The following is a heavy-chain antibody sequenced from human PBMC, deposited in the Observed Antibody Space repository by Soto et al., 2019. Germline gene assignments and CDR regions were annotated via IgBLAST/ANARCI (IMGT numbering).Heavy chain of an antibody. Sequence: EVQLVESGGGLVQPGRSLRLSCAASGFTFDDYAMHWVRRVPGKGLEWVSSISWNSNIIGYADSVKVHFTIHRDNAKNYLYLQMNSLRPEDTALYYCAKGGPDGFCSGGRCYFDYWGQGPLVTVSS. CDR1: GFTFDDYA. CDR2: ISWNSNII. V-gene: IGHV3-9*01. J-gene: IGHJ4*02. CDR3: AKGGPDGFCSGGRCYFDY. D-gene: IGHD2-15*01.